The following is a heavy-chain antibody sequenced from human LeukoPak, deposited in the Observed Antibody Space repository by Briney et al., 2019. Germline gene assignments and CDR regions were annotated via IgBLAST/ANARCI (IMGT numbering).Heavy chain of an antibody. Sequence: ASVRVSCKASGYXFTNYYIHWVRQAPGHGLEWMGWINPNRGDTNYAQKFQGRVTMTRDTSISTAFMELTRLTSDDRAVYYCTRDLLGFATTPLSDWGQGTLVTVSS. D-gene: IGHD4-17*01. CDR3: TRDLLGFATTPLSD. V-gene: IGHV1-2*02. J-gene: IGHJ4*02. CDR2: INPNRGDT. CDR1: GYXFTNYY.